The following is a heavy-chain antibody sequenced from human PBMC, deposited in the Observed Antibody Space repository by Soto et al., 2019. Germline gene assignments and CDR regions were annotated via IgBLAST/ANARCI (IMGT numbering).Heavy chain of an antibody. CDR1: GGSISSYY. CDR2: IYYSGST. V-gene: IGHV4-59*01. J-gene: IGHJ3*02. D-gene: IGHD6-19*01. Sequence: QVQLQESGPGLVKPSETLSLTRTVSGGSISSYYWNWIRQPPGKGLEWIGYIYYSGSTNYKPSLKSRVTISVDTSKKQFSLKLSSVTAADTAVYYCARDSAVAGTVGAFDIWGQGTMVTVSS. CDR3: ARDSAVAGTVGAFDI.